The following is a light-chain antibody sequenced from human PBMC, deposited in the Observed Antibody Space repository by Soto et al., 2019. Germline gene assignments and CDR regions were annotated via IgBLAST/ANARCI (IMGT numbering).Light chain of an antibody. CDR3: SSFTSSSIPYV. Sequence: QSALTQPASVSGSPGQSITISCTGTSTDVGAYNFVSWYQHHPGKAPKLMISEVTNRPSGISNRFSGSKSGNTASLTISGLQAEDEADYYCSSFTSSSIPYVFGNGTKVTVL. CDR1: STDVGAYNF. V-gene: IGLV2-14*01. CDR2: EVT. J-gene: IGLJ1*01.